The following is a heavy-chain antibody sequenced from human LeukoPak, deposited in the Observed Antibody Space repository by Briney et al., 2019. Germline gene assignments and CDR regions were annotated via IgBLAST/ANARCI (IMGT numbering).Heavy chain of an antibody. CDR1: GYTFTSYA. V-gene: IGHV7-4-1*02. Sequence: ASVNVSCKASGYTFTSYAMNCVRQAPGQGLEWMGWINTNTGNPTYAQGLTGRFVFSLDTSVSTAYLQISSLKAEDTAVYYCARGDPSSGYSFDYWGQGTLVTVSS. CDR3: ARGDPSSGYSFDY. D-gene: IGHD3-22*01. J-gene: IGHJ4*02. CDR2: INTNTGNP.